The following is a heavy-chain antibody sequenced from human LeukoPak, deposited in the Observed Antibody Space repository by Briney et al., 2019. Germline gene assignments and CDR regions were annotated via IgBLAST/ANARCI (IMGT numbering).Heavy chain of an antibody. Sequence: GGSLRLSCAASGFTFSSYAMTWVRHAPGKGLEWVSVISGSAGSAYYADSVKGRFTISRDNSKNTLYLQMNSLRAEDTAVYYCAKNGYYYGSGSPVKDFLDYWGQGTLVTVSS. CDR3: AKNGYYYGSGSPVKDFLDY. V-gene: IGHV3-23*01. D-gene: IGHD3-10*01. CDR2: ISGSAGSA. J-gene: IGHJ4*02. CDR1: GFTFSSYA.